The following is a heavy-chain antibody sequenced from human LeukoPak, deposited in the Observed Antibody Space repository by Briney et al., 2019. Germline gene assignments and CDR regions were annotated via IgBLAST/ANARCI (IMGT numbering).Heavy chain of an antibody. Sequence: SETLSLTCAVSGGSISSSNWWSWVRQPPGKGLEWIGEIYHGGSTNYNPSLKSRVTMSVDKSKNQFSLELSSVTAAETAVYYCARGEEHGSGTVHFDYWGQGILVTVSS. CDR2: IYHGGST. V-gene: IGHV4-4*02. CDR1: GGSISSSNW. D-gene: IGHD3-10*01. J-gene: IGHJ4*02. CDR3: ARGEEHGSGTVHFDY.